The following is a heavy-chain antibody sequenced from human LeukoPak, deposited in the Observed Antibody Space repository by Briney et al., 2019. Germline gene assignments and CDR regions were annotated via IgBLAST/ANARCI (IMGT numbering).Heavy chain of an antibody. Sequence: ASVKVSCKASGYTFNGYYMHWVPQAPGQGLERMGWLNPNSGGTNYAQKFQGRVTMTRDTSLRTAHIELGRLRSDDTAVYYCARDQSRGLRLLEWLSTSDYWGQGTLVTVSS. CDR1: GYTFNGYY. CDR3: ARDQSRGLRLLEWLSTSDY. CDR2: LNPNSGGT. D-gene: IGHD3-3*01. J-gene: IGHJ4*02. V-gene: IGHV1-2*02.